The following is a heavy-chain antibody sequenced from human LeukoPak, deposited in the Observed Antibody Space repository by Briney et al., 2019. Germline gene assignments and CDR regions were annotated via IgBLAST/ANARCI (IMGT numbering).Heavy chain of an antibody. D-gene: IGHD2-2*02. CDR2: IYYSGST. CDR1: GGSISSHY. Sequence: SETLSLTCTVSGGSISSHYWSWIRQPPGKGLEWIGYIYYSGSTNYNPSLKSRVTISVDTSKNQFSLELSSVTAADTAVYYCARATEDIVVVPAAILAGTGAFDIWGQGTMVTVSS. J-gene: IGHJ3*02. V-gene: IGHV4-59*11. CDR3: ARATEDIVVVPAAILAGTGAFDI.